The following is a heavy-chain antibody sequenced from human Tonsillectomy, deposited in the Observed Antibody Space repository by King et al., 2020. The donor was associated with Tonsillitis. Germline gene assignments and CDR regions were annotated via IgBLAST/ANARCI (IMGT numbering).Heavy chain of an antibody. J-gene: IGHJ6*02. Sequence: QLQESGPGLVKPSETLSLTCTVSGGSMSSYYWSWIRQPPGKGLEWIGYMYYSGSTNYNPSLKSRVTISGDTSKNQFSLKLRSVTAADTAVYYCARDIYYGMDVWGQGTTVTVSS. CDR2: MYYSGST. V-gene: IGHV4-59*01. CDR3: ARDIYYGMDV. CDR1: GGSMSSYY.